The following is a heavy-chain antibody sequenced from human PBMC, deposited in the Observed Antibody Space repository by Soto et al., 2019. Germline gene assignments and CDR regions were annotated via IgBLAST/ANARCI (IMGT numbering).Heavy chain of an antibody. J-gene: IGHJ4*02. V-gene: IGHV4-39*01. Sequence: PSETLSLTCTVSGGSISSSSYYWGWIRQPPGKGLEWIGSIYYSGSTYYNPSLKSRVTISVDTSKNQFSLKLSSVTAADTAVYYCARPGGYSYGLPFDYWGQGTLVTVSS. CDR1: GGSISSSSYY. D-gene: IGHD5-18*01. CDR3: ARPGGYSYGLPFDY. CDR2: IYYSGST.